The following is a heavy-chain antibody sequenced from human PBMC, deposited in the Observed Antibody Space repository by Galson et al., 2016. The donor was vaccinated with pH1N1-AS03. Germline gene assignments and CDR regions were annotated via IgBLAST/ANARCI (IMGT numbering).Heavy chain of an antibody. V-gene: IGHV1-2*04. CDR3: ARDPRGPCNSVTCPTTYYFGMDV. CDR2: INTDSGVT. J-gene: IGHJ6*02. Sequence: SVKVSCKASGYIFTGFYVHWVRQAPGQGLEWMGWINTDSGVTNYAQKFEAWVTMTRDTSVNTAYMELYGLKSDDTAVYYCARDPRGPCNSVTCPTTYYFGMDVWGQGTTVIVSS. D-gene: IGHD2/OR15-2a*01. CDR1: GYIFTGFY.